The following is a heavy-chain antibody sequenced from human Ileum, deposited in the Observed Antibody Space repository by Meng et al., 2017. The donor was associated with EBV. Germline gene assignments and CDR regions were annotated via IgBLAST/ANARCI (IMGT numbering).Heavy chain of an antibody. CDR2: ISHSSHYI. CDR3: VGDNGDSPFDY. V-gene: IGHV3-21*06. Sequence: VCAGAALVKRWGPLSLSCAASGSTFSDYSMNWVRQAPGKGLEWVSSISHSSHYIFYADSVKGRFTISRDNAKNSLYLQMNSLRAEDTGVYYCVGDNGDSPFDYWGQGTLVTVSS. D-gene: IGHD4-17*01. J-gene: IGHJ4*02. CDR1: GSTFSDYS.